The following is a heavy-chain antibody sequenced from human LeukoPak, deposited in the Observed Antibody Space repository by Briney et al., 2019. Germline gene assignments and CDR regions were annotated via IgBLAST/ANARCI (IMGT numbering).Heavy chain of an antibody. D-gene: IGHD3-3*01. CDR2: MNPNSGNT. J-gene: IGHJ5*02. V-gene: IGHV1-8*01. CDR1: GYTFTSYD. Sequence: ASVKVSCKASGYTFTSYDINWVRQATGQGLEWMGWMNPNSGNTGYAQKFQGRVTMTRNTSISTAYMELSSLRSEDTAVYYCARVITIFGVVITGWFDPWGQGTLVTVPS. CDR3: ARVITIFGVVITGWFDP.